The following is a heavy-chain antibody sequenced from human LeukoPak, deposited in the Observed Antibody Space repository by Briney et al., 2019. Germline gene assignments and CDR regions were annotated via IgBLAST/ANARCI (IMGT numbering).Heavy chain of an antibody. D-gene: IGHD1-26*01. Sequence: QSRGSLRLSCAATGFTFSAYWMHWVRPAPRKGLVWVSRTSSDGFSLAYADSVKGRFTISRDNAKNTLYLQMNTLRAEDTAVYYCAKDARIYSGSYSNWYLDLWGRGTLVTVSS. CDR3: AKDARIYSGSYSNWYLDL. J-gene: IGHJ2*01. CDR2: TSSDGFSL. CDR1: GFTFSAYW. V-gene: IGHV3-74*01.